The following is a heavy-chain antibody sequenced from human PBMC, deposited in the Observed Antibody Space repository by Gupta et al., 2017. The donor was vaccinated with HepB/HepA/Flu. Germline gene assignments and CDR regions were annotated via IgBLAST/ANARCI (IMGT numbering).Heavy chain of an antibody. J-gene: IGHJ4*02. Sequence: EVQLVESGGNLVKPGGSLRLSCAASGFTFSSHSMSWVRQAPGKGLEGVANIKEDGSDSYYVDSVKGRFTISRDNAKNSLYLQMNSLRDEDTAVYYCASVPGGKEGGYIDFWGQGTLVTVSS. CDR2: IKEDGSDS. CDR1: GFTFSSHS. V-gene: IGHV3-7*01. D-gene: IGHD4-23*01. CDR3: ASVPGGKEGGYIDF.